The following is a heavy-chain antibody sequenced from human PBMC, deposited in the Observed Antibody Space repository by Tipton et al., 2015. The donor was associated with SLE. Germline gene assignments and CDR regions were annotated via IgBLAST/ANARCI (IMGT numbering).Heavy chain of an antibody. CDR1: GGTFSSYA. Sequence: QLVQSGAEVKKPGSSVKVSCKASGGTFSSYAISWVRQAPGQGLEWMGGIIPILGIANYAQKLQGRVTMTTDTSTSTAYMELRSLRSDDTAVYYCASASSSGEAFDIWGQGTMVTVSS. CDR3: ASASSSGEAFDI. J-gene: IGHJ3*02. D-gene: IGHD6-19*01. CDR2: IIPILGIA. V-gene: IGHV1-69*09.